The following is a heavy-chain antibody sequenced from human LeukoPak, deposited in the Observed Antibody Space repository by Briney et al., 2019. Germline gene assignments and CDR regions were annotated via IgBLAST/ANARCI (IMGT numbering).Heavy chain of an antibody. D-gene: IGHD2-15*01. CDR3: ARGRGGGYFDF. J-gene: IGHJ4*02. CDR1: GYTFTTYN. V-gene: IGHV1-2*02. Sequence: GASVKVSCKASGYTFTTYNIHWVRQAPGQGLEWMGWITPNSGGTNYAQKFQGRVTMTRDTSISTAYMELSRLRSDDTVAYSCARGRGGGYFDFWGQETLVTVSS. CDR2: ITPNSGGT.